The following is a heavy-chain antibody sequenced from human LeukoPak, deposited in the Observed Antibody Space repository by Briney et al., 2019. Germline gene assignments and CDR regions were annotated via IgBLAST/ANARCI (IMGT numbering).Heavy chain of an antibody. Sequence: ASVKVSCKASGYTFTSYYMHWVRQAPGQGLGWLGIINPSGGSTSYAQKFQGRATMTRDTSTSTVYMELSSLRSEDTAVYYCARTDYGDLDTPFDYWGQGTLVTVSS. D-gene: IGHD4-17*01. CDR1: GYTFTSYY. J-gene: IGHJ4*02. V-gene: IGHV1-46*01. CDR2: INPSGGST. CDR3: ARTDYGDLDTPFDY.